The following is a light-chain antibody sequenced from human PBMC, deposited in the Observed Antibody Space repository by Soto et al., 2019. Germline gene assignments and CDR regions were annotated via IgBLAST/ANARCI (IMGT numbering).Light chain of an antibody. CDR1: NSNVGGYNY. V-gene: IGLV2-8*01. CDR2: EVS. J-gene: IGLJ1*01. CDR3: SSYAGSNNLGV. Sequence: QSALTRPPSASGSPGQSVTISCTGTNSNVGGYNYVSWYQQHPGKAPKLMIYEVSKRPSGVPDCFSGSKSGNTASLTVSGLQAEDEADYYCSSYAGSNNLGVFGTGTKVTVL.